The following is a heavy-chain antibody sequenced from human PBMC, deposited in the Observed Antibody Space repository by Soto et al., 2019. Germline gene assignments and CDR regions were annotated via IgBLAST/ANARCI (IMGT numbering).Heavy chain of an antibody. CDR2: ISSDGNDK. CDR3: AKEGVADKYYYYGMDV. V-gene: IGHV3-30*04. Sequence: HVQLVESWGGVVQPGRSLRLSCVASGFTFSSYPIHWVRQAPGKGLEWVTTISSDGNDKYYSDSVKGRFTTSRDNSKNKVYLQMNNMRVEDTAVYYCAKEGVADKYYYYGMDVWGQGTTVNVSS. J-gene: IGHJ6*02. CDR1: GFTFSSYP. D-gene: IGHD3-3*01.